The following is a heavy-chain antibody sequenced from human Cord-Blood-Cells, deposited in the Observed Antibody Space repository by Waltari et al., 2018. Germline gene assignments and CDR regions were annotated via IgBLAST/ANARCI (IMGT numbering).Heavy chain of an antibody. V-gene: IGHV4-34*01. Sequence: QVQLQQWGAGLLKPSETLSLTCAVSGGSLSGYYWSWIRQLPGKGLEWIGEINHSGSTNYNPALKSRVTISVDTSKNQCSLKLSSVTAADTAVYYCARVVYDILTGYSFDYWGQGTLVTVSS. J-gene: IGHJ4*02. D-gene: IGHD3-9*01. CDR1: GGSLSGYY. CDR2: INHSGST. CDR3: ARVVYDILTGYSFDY.